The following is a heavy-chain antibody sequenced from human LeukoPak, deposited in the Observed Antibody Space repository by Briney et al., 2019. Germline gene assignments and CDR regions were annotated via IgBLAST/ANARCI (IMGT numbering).Heavy chain of an antibody. J-gene: IGHJ4*02. CDR2: INPNSGGT. CDR1: GYTFTSYG. D-gene: IGHD4-23*01. V-gene: IGHV1-2*02. Sequence: ASVKVSCKASGYTFTSYGISWVRQAPGQGLEWMGWINPNSGGTNYAQKFQGRVTMTRDTSTSTAYMELSRLRSDDTAVYYCARVSDYGGNGGFDYWGQGTLVTVSS. CDR3: ARVSDYGGNGGFDY.